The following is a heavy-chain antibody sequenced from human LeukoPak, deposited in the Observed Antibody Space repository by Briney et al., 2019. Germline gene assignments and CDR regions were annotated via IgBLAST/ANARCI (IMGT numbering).Heavy chain of an antibody. CDR3: ARGKYSFDY. CDR2: ISSSGSTI. Sequence: GGSLRLSCAASGFPFSTHSLNWVRQAPGKGLEYISYISSSGSTIYYADSVKGRFTLSRDNAKNSLSLEMNSLRAEDTAVYYCARGKYSFDYWGQGTLVTVSS. V-gene: IGHV3-48*04. J-gene: IGHJ4*02. CDR1: GFPFSTHS.